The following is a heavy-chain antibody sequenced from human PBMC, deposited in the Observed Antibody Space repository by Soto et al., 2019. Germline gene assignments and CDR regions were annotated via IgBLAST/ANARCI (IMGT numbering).Heavy chain of an antibody. CDR1: GGSFSGYY. Sequence: SETLSLTCAVYGGSFSGYYWCWIRQPPGKGLEWIWEINHSGSTNYNPSLKSRVTISVDTSKNQFSLKLSSVTAADTAVYYCARGRHWNDVPLDYWRQGTLVTVAS. CDR2: INHSGST. V-gene: IGHV4-34*01. CDR3: ARGRHWNDVPLDY. J-gene: IGHJ4*02. D-gene: IGHD1-1*01.